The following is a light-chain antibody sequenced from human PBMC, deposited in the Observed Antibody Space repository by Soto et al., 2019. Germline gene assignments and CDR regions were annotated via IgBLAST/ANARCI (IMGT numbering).Light chain of an antibody. CDR1: QSVSSY. CDR3: QQRSNWPPGYT. V-gene: IGKV3-11*01. Sequence: EIVLTQSPATLSLSPGERATLSCRASQSVSSYLAWYQQKPGQAPRVLIYDASNRATGNAATFSGRGSGTDVTVTISSLEPDGFAVYCCQQRSNWPPGYTFGQGTKLEIK. CDR2: DAS. J-gene: IGKJ2*01.